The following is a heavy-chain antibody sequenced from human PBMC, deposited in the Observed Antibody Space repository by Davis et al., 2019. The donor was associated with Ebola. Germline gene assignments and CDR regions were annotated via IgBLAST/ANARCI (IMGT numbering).Heavy chain of an antibody. CDR1: GFTFSNAW. CDR2: ISGSGGST. J-gene: IGHJ6*03. V-gene: IGHV3-23*01. D-gene: IGHD4-11*01. Sequence: PGGSLRLSCAASGFTFSNAWMSWVRQAPGKGLEWVSAISGSGGSTYYADSVKGRFTISRDNSKNTLYLQMNSLRAEDTAVYYCAEADYNYYYYMDVWGKGTTVTVSS. CDR3: AEADYNYYYYMDV.